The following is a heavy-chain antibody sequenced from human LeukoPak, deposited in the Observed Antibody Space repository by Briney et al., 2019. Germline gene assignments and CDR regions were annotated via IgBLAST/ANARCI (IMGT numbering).Heavy chain of an antibody. CDR3: AKDLVAVYGDYCFDY. CDR2: ISSSSSYI. D-gene: IGHD4-17*01. J-gene: IGHJ4*02. CDR1: GFTFSSYS. V-gene: IGHV3-21*04. Sequence: GGSLRLSCAASGFTFSSYSMNWVRQAPGKGLEWVSSISSSSSYIYYADSVKGRFTISRDNAKNTLYLQMNSLRAEDTAVYYCAKDLVAVYGDYCFDYWGQGTLVTVSS.